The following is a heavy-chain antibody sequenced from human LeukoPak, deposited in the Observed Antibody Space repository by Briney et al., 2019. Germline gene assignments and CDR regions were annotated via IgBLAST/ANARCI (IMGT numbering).Heavy chain of an antibody. CDR3: ARGRFSGSYTLYYFDY. J-gene: IGHJ4*02. CDR1: GGSISSSSYY. Sequence: SETLSLTCTVSGGSISSSSYYWGWIRQPPGKGLEWIGEINHSGSTNYNPSLKSRVTISVDTSKNQFSLKLSSVTAADTAVYYCARGRFSGSYTLYYFDYWGQGTLVTVSS. V-gene: IGHV4-39*07. CDR2: INHSGST. D-gene: IGHD1-26*01.